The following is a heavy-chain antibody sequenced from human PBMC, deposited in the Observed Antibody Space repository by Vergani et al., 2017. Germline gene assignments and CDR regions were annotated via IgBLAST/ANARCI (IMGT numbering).Heavy chain of an antibody. Sequence: QVQLQESGPGLVKPSQTLSLTCAVSGGSISSGGYSWSWIRQPPGKGLEWIGYIYHSGSTYYNPSLKSRVTISVDRSKNQFSLKLSSVTAADTAVYYCARMYSSSSFDYWGQGTLVTVSS. J-gene: IGHJ4*02. CDR1: GGSISSGGYS. CDR2: IYHSGST. V-gene: IGHV4-30-2*01. D-gene: IGHD6-6*01. CDR3: ARMYSSSSFDY.